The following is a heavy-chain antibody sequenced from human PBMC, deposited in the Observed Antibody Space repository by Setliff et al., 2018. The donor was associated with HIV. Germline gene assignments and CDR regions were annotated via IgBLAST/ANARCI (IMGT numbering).Heavy chain of an antibody. CDR3: TRAEQQLPYYYYYYGMDV. Sequence: LSLTCTVSGGSISSYYWSWIRQPPGKGLEYIGYIYSNGGTNYNPSLKSRVTISVDTSKNQFSLKLSSVTAADTAVYYCTRAEQQLPYYYYYYGMDVWGQGTTVTVSS. D-gene: IGHD6-13*01. V-gene: IGHV4-59*12. J-gene: IGHJ6*02. CDR1: GGSISSYY. CDR2: IYSNGGT.